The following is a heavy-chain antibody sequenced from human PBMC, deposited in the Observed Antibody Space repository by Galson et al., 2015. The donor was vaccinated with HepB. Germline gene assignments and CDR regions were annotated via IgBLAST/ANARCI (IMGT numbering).Heavy chain of an antibody. Sequence: QSGAEVKKPGASVKVSCKASGYTFTSYGISWVRQAPGQGLEWMGWISAYNGNTNYAQKLQGRVTMTTDTSTSTAYMELRSLRSDDTAVYYCARDVGGDCSSATCYPPTTFVYRRQGTLVTVSS. D-gene: IGHD2-15*01. CDR1: GYTFTSYG. CDR3: ARDVGGDCSSATCYPPTTFVY. CDR2: ISAYNGNT. J-gene: IGHJ4*02. V-gene: IGHV1-18*04.